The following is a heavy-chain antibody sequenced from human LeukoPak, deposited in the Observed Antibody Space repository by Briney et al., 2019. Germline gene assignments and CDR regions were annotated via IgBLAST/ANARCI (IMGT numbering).Heavy chain of an antibody. CDR1: GGSISSSSYY. CDR3: ARLRQLVFDY. CDR2: IYYSGST. Sequence: MSSETLSLTCTVSGGSISSSSYYWGWIRQPPGKGLEWIGSIYYSGSTYYNPSLKSRVTISVDTSKNQFSLKLSSVTAADTAVYYCARLRQLVFDYWGQGTLVTVSS. D-gene: IGHD6-13*01. V-gene: IGHV4-39*01. J-gene: IGHJ4*02.